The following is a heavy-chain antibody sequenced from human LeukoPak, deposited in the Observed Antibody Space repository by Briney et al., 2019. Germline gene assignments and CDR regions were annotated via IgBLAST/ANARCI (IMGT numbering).Heavy chain of an antibody. Sequence: SETLSPTCTVSGGSISSYYWSWIRQPPGKGLEWIGYIYYSGNTNYNPSLKSRVSISVDTSKNQFSLRLTSVTAADTAVYYCARNLWFGESSDAFYIWGQGTMVTVSS. J-gene: IGHJ3*02. D-gene: IGHD3-10*01. CDR1: GGSISSYY. V-gene: IGHV4-59*01. CDR3: ARNLWFGESSDAFYI. CDR2: IYYSGNT.